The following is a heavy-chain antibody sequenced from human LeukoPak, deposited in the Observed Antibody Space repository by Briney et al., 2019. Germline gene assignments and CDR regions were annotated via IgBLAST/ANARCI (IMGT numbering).Heavy chain of an antibody. Sequence: ASVKVSCKASGYTFTSYGISWVRQAPGRGLEWMGWISAYNGNTNYAQKLQGRVTMTTDTSTSTAYMELRSLRSDDTAVYYCARESAAGTCFDIWGQGTMVTVSS. D-gene: IGHD6-13*01. CDR2: ISAYNGNT. J-gene: IGHJ3*02. V-gene: IGHV1-18*01. CDR1: GYTFTSYG. CDR3: ARESAAGTCFDI.